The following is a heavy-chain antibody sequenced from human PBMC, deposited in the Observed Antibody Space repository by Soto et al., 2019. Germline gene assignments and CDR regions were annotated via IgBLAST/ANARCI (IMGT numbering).Heavy chain of an antibody. J-gene: IGHJ6*02. D-gene: IGHD3-10*01. CDR2: ISYDGSNK. Sequence: QVQLVESGGGVVQPGRSLRLSCAASGFTFSSYGMHWVRQAPGQGLEWVAVISYDGSNKYYADSVKGRFTISRDNSKNSLYLQLHSLRAEETAVYYCANSSGGVGIRGLLESDYYYYGMDVWGQGTTVTVSS. CDR1: GFTFSSYG. CDR3: ANSSGGVGIRGLLESDYYYYGMDV. V-gene: IGHV3-30*18.